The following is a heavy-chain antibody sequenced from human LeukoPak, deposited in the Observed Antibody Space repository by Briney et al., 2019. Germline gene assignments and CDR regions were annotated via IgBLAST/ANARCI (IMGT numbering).Heavy chain of an antibody. D-gene: IGHD2-2*01. J-gene: IGHJ4*02. CDR2: IIPIFGTA. CDR3: AREGRYQLRVAPFDY. Sequence: SVKVSRKASGGTFSSYAISWVRQAPGQGLEWMGGIIPIFGTANHAQKFQGRVTITTDESTSTAYMELSSLRSEDTAVYYCAREGRYQLRVAPFDYWGQGTLVTVSS. CDR1: GGTFSSYA. V-gene: IGHV1-69*05.